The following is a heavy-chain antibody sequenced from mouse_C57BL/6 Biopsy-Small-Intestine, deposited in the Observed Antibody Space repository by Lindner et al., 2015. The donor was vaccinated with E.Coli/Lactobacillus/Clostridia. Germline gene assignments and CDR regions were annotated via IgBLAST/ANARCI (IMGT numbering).Heavy chain of an antibody. D-gene: IGHD1-1*01. Sequence: VQLQESGGDLVKPGGSLNLSCAASGFSFSSYAMSWVRRTPEKRLEWVATISPGASGTYYPDNVKGRFTISRDDAKNNLYLQMSHLKSEDTAMYYCARESYYYGSSYAMDYWGQGISVTVSS. CDR3: ARESYYYGSSYAMDY. V-gene: IGHV5-4*01. CDR1: GFSFSSYA. CDR2: ISPGASGT. J-gene: IGHJ4*01.